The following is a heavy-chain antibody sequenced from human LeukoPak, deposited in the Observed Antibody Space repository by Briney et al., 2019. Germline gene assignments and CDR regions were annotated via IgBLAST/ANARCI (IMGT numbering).Heavy chain of an antibody. CDR2: IYHSGST. CDR3: ARDRGLSYLDY. Sequence: PSQTLSLTCTVSGGSISSGGYYWSWLRQHPGKGLEWIGYIYHSGSTYYNPSLESRVTISVDTSKNQFSLRLSSVTAADTAVYYCARDRGLSYLDYWGQGTLVTVSS. J-gene: IGHJ4*02. V-gene: IGHV4-31*03. CDR1: GGSISSGGYY.